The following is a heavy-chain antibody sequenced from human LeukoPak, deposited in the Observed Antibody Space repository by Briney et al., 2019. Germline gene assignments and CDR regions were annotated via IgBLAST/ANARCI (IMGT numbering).Heavy chain of an antibody. J-gene: IGHJ4*02. D-gene: IGHD3-10*01. Sequence: PGGSLRLSCAASAFTFRSYGMHWVRQAPGKGLEWVAFIRYHGSDKYYADSVKDRFTISRDNSKNTLYLQMTSLRAEDTAVYYCASRGHVGSGTYSPYDYWGQGTLVTVSS. V-gene: IGHV3-30*02. CDR1: AFTFRSYG. CDR3: ASRGHVGSGTYSPYDY. CDR2: IRYHGSDK.